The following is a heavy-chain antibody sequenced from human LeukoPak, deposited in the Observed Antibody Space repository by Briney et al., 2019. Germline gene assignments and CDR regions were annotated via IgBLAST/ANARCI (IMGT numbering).Heavy chain of an antibody. CDR3: ARDTHYDFWGGYLNCFDP. CDR1: GGYFSGYY. J-gene: IGHJ5*02. V-gene: IGHV4-4*07. D-gene: IGHD3-3*01. Sequence: SETLSLTCTVSGGYFSGYYWSWIRQPAGKGLEWIGRMHTGGTTNYNPSLQSRVIMSVDVSKSQLYLNLTSVTAADTAVYYCARDTHYDFWGGYLNCFDPWGQGVQVTVSS. CDR2: MHTGGTT.